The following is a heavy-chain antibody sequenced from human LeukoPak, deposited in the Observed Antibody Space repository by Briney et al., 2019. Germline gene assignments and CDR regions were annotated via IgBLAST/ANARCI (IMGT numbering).Heavy chain of an antibody. CDR2: IYYSGST. CDR1: GGSISSSSYY. CDR3: ARGTYGSGSYH. V-gene: IGHV4-39*07. Sequence: SENLSLTCTVSGGSISSSSYYWGWIRQPPGKGLEWIGSIYYSGSTYYNPSLKSRVTISVDTSKNQFSLKLSSVTAADTAVYYCARGTYGSGSYHWGQGTLVTVSS. D-gene: IGHD3-10*01. J-gene: IGHJ4*02.